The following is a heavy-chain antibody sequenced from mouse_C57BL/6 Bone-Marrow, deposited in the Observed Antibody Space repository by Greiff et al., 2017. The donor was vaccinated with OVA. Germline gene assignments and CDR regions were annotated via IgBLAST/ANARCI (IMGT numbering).Heavy chain of an antibody. J-gene: IGHJ1*03. V-gene: IGHV1-81*01. D-gene: IGHD1-1*01. CDR3: AKDYYYGSNNYWYFDV. CDR1: GYTFTSYG. Sequence: QVQLQQSGAELARPGASVKLSCKASGYTFTSYGISWVKQRTGQGLEWIGEIYPRSGNTYYNEKFKGKATLTADKSSSTAYMELRSLTSEDSAVYFCAKDYYYGSNNYWYFDVWGTGTTVTVSS. CDR2: IYPRSGNT.